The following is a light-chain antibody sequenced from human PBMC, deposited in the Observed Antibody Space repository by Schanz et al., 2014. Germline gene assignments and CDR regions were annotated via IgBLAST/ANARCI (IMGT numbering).Light chain of an antibody. Sequence: IQLTQSPSSLSASVGDRVTITCRASQSISSWLAWYQQKPGKAPKLLIYDASSLESGVPSRFSGSGSGTEFTLTISSLQSEDFATYYCQQLNSYLYTFGQGTKLEIK. V-gene: IGKV1-5*01. CDR2: DAS. CDR3: QQLNSYLYT. J-gene: IGKJ2*01. CDR1: QSISSW.